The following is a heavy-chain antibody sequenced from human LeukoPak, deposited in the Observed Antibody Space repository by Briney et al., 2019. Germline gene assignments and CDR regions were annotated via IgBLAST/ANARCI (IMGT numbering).Heavy chain of an antibody. V-gene: IGHV1-69*04. Sequence: SVKVSCKASGGTFSSYAISWVRQAPGQGLEWMGRIIPILGIANYAQKFQGRVTITADKSTSTAYMELSSLRSEDTAVYYCARLLERNSGYDYVDYWDQGTLVTVSS. CDR2: IIPILGIA. CDR3: ARLLERNSGYDYVDY. CDR1: GGTFSSYA. D-gene: IGHD5-12*01. J-gene: IGHJ4*02.